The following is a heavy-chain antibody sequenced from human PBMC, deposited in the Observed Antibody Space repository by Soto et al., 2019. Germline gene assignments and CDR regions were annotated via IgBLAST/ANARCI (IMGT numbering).Heavy chain of an antibody. Sequence: EVQLVESGGGLVKPGGSLRLSCEVSGFSLINYNMNWVRQAPGKGLEWVSYISLIGTYISYADSVKGRFTISRDNAKNLLYLQMDSLRAEDTAVCYCARRGSEVTTGGGALDIWGQGTMVTVSS. V-gene: IGHV3-21*01. CDR3: ARRGSEVTTGGGALDI. D-gene: IGHD4-17*01. CDR2: ISLIGTYI. J-gene: IGHJ3*02. CDR1: GFSLINYN.